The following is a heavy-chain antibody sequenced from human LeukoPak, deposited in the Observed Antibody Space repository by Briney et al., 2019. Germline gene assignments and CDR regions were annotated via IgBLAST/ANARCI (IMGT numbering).Heavy chain of an antibody. D-gene: IGHD2-21*02. V-gene: IGHV3-66*01. J-gene: IGHJ4*02. CDR2: FYSDGNT. Sequence: PGGSLRLSCSASGFTVRSNYESWVRQVPGKGLEGVGVFYSDGNTYYADSVKNRFIISRDSSKNTLYLQMNSVRAEDTAVYYCARDRSCGGDCSFDYWGQGTLVTVSS. CDR1: GFTVRSNY. CDR3: ARDRSCGGDCSFDY.